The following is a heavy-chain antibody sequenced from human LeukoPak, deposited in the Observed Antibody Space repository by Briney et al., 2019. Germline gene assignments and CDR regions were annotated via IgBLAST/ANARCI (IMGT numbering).Heavy chain of an antibody. CDR3: ARDGGEGYDYGDYGEGYFDY. CDR1: GFTFDDYG. CDR2: IHWNGGST. V-gene: IGHV3-20*04. Sequence: GGSLRLSCAASGFTFDDYGMSWVRQAPGKGLEWVSGIHWNGGSTGYADSVKGRFTISRDNAKNSLYLQMNSLRAEDTALYYCARDGGEGYDYGDYGEGYFDYWGQGTLVTVSS. D-gene: IGHD4-17*01. J-gene: IGHJ4*02.